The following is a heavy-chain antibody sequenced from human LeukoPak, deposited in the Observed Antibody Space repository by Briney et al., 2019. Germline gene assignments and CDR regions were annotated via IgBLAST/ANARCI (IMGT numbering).Heavy chain of an antibody. J-gene: IGHJ4*02. CDR3: ARFAYGSDYFPGHY. D-gene: IGHD3-22*01. V-gene: IGHV5-51*01. Sequence: HGESLKISCKGSGYSFANYWIGWVRQMPGKGLEWMGINYPGDSDTRYTPSFQGQVTISADKSISTAYLQWSSLKASDTAMYYCARFAYGSDYFPGHYWGQGTLVTVSS. CDR1: GYSFANYW. CDR2: NYPGDSDT.